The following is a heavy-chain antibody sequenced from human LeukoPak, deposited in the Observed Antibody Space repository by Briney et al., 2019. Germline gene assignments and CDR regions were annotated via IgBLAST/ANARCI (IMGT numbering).Heavy chain of an antibody. D-gene: IGHD6-13*01. J-gene: IGHJ4*02. CDR2: ISGNGDST. CDR1: GFPFSSYV. CDR3: AKAAGSGGSWYVVFDY. V-gene: IGHV3-23*01. Sequence: PGGSLRLSCAASGFPFSSYVMTWVRQAPGKGPEWVSAISGNGDSTYYADSVKGRFTISRDNSKNTLYLEMSSLRAEDTAVYYCAKAAGSGGSWYVVFDYWGQGTLVTVSS.